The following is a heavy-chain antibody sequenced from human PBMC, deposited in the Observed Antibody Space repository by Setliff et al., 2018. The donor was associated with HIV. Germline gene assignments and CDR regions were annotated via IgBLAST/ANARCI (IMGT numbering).Heavy chain of an antibody. J-gene: IGHJ3*02. D-gene: IGHD3-3*01. Sequence: GESLKISCKGSGYSFTTYWIGWVRQMPGKGLEWMGIVYPGDSDTRYSPSVQGQVTISADKSISTAYVQWSGLKASDTAMYYCARRPYYDSWSGHQAFDIWGQGTMVTVSS. CDR3: ARRPYYDSWSGHQAFDI. CDR1: GYSFTTYW. CDR2: VYPGDSDT. V-gene: IGHV5-51*01.